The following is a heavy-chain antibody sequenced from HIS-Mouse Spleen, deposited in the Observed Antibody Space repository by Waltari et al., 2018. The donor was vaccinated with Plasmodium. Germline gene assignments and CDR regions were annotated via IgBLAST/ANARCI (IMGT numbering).Heavy chain of an antibody. Sequence: EVQLVESGGGLVQPGGSRRLSCAASGFHFSSYWRSGVRRAPGKGREWWANIKQDGSEKYYVDSVKGRFTISRDNAKNSLYLQMNSLRAEDTAVYYCARDRRGYWYFDLWGRGTLVTVSS. CDR1: GFHFSSYW. CDR2: IKQDGSEK. V-gene: IGHV3-7*01. J-gene: IGHJ2*01. D-gene: IGHD5-12*01. CDR3: ARDRRGYWYFDL.